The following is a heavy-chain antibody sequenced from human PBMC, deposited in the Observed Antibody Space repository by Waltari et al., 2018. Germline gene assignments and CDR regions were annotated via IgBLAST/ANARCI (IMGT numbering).Heavy chain of an antibody. CDR3: ARDGAVAGNRAFDI. Sequence: QVQLQESGPGLVKPSQTLSLTCTVSGGSISRGGYYWSWIRQHPGKGLEWIGYIYYSGSTYYNPSLKSRVTISVDTSKNQFSLKLSSVTAADTAVYYCARDGAVAGNRAFDIWGQGTMVTVSS. CDR1: GGSISRGGYY. V-gene: IGHV4-31*03. D-gene: IGHD6-19*01. J-gene: IGHJ3*02. CDR2: IYYSGST.